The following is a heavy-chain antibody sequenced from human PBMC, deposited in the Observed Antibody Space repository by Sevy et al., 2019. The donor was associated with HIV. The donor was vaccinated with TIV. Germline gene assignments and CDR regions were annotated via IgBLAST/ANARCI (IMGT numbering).Heavy chain of an antibody. CDR3: ARLDYGDSDAFDI. D-gene: IGHD4-17*01. Sequence: GESLKISCKGSGYSFITYWIGWVRQMPGKGLEWMGLIFPADSNTRYSPSFQGQVTISADKSISTAYLQWSSLKASDTAMYYCARLDYGDSDAFDIWGLGTMVTVSS. CDR2: IFPADSNT. V-gene: IGHV5-51*01. CDR1: GYSFITYW. J-gene: IGHJ3*02.